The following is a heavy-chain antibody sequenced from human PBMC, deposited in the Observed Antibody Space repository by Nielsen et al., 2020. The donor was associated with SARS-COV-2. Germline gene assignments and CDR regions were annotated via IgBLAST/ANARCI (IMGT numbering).Heavy chain of an antibody. CDR2: IIPIFGTA. CDR3: ARDYYGSFYGMDV. CDR1: GYTFTDYY. Sequence: SVKVSCKASGYTFTDYYMHWVRQAPGQGLEWMGGIIPIFGTANYAQKFQGRVTITADESTSTAYMELSSLRSEDTAVYYCARDYYGSFYGMDVWGQGTTVTVSS. D-gene: IGHD3-10*01. J-gene: IGHJ6*02. V-gene: IGHV1-69*13.